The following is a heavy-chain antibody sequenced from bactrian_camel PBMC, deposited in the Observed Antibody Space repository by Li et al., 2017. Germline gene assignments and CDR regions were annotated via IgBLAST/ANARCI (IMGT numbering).Heavy chain of an antibody. CDR2: TYSDGSNT. D-gene: IGHD2*01. J-gene: IGHJ7*01. CDR1: GFTFSSVW. Sequence: HVQLVESGGGLVQPGGSLRLSCAASGFTFSSVWMNWVRQAPGKGLEWVSSTYSDGSNTNYADSVKGRFTISRDNAKNTVYLQMNSLKPEDTAVYYCVRGWSYFVLDYWGKGTQVTVS. V-gene: IGHV3S6*01.